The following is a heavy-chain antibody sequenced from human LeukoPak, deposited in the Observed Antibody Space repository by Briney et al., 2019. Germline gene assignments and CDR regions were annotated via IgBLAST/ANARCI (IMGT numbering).Heavy chain of an antibody. D-gene: IGHD5-18*01. Sequence: SETLSLTCAVYGGSFSGYYWSWIRQPPGKGLEWIGEINHSGSTNYNPSLKSRVTISVDTSKNQFSLKLSSVTAADTAVYYCARGGGYNYYFDYWGQGTLVTVSS. V-gene: IGHV4-34*01. CDR2: INHSGST. CDR1: GGSFSGYY. J-gene: IGHJ4*02. CDR3: ARGGGYNYYFDY.